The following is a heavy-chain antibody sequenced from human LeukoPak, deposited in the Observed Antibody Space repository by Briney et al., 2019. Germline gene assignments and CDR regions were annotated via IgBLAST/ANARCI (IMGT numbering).Heavy chain of an antibody. D-gene: IGHD3-22*01. CDR1: GDSVSSDSAA. V-gene: IGHV6-1*01. CDR2: TYYRSQWFI. CDR3: ARGSGYYDTGSFSFVDN. J-gene: IGHJ4*02. Sequence: SQTLSLTCAISGDSVSSDSAAWNWIRQSPSRGLEWLGRTYYRSQWFIDYAVSVKTRITIKSDTSRNQFSLELNSVTPEDTGAYYCARGSGYYDTGSFSFVDNWGQGTLVTVSS.